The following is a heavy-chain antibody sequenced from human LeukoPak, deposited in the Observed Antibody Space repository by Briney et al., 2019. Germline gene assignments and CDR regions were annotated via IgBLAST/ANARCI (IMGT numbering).Heavy chain of an antibody. J-gene: IGHJ5*02. D-gene: IGHD5-18*01. CDR3: ARVSYGYYWFDP. V-gene: IGHV1-18*04. CDR1: GYTFTSYY. Sequence: GASVKVSCKASGYTFTSYYMHWVRQAPGQGLEWMGWISAYNGNTNYAQKLQGRVTMTTDTSTSTAYMELRSLRSDDTAVYYCARVSYGYYWFDPWGQGTLVTVSS. CDR2: ISAYNGNT.